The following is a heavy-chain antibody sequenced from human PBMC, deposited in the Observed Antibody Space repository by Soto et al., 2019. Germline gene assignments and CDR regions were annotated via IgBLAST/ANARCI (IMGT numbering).Heavy chain of an antibody. CDR3: TTDHGDYDPIQIYYFDY. Sequence: PGGSLRLSCAASGFTFSNAWMNWVRQAPGKGLEWVGRIKSKTDGGTTDYAAPVKGRFTISRDDSKNTLYLQMNSLKTEDTAVYYCTTDHGDYDPIQIYYFDYWGQGTLVTVSS. V-gene: IGHV3-15*07. J-gene: IGHJ4*02. CDR1: GFTFSNAW. CDR2: IKSKTDGGTT. D-gene: IGHD4-17*01.